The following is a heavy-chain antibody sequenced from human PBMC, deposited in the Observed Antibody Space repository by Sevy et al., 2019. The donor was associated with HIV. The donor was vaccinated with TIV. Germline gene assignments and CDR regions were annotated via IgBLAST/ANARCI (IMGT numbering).Heavy chain of an antibody. CDR1: GASISSYY. J-gene: IGHJ6*02. CDR3: ARSLSDYYYGMDV. Sequence: ETLSLTCTVSGASISSYYWSWIRQPPGKGLEWVGYIYYNGRTNYNPSLKSRVTISVDTSKNQFSLKLISVTAADTAVYYCARSLSDYYYGMDVWGHGTTVTVSS. V-gene: IGHV4-59*01. CDR2: IYYNGRT.